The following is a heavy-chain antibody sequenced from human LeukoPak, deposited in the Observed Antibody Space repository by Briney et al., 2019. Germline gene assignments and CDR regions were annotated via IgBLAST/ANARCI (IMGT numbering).Heavy chain of an antibody. CDR3: AGQHDSSGYYSYFDY. J-gene: IGHJ4*02. D-gene: IGHD3-22*01. CDR2: IYYSGST. Sequence: PSETLSLTCTVSGGSISSYYWSWIQQPPGKGLEWIGYIYYSGSTNYNPSLKSRVTISVDTSKDQFSLKLSSVTAADTAVYYCAGQHDSSGYYSYFDYWGQGTLVTVSS. CDR1: GGSISSYY. V-gene: IGHV4-59*08.